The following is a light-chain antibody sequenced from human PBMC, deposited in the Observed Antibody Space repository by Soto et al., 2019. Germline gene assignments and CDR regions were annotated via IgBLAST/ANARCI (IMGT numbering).Light chain of an antibody. CDR1: SSNVGNNL. J-gene: IGLJ2*01. Sequence: QSVLTQPPSVSAAPGQKVTISCSGSSSNVGNNLVSWYQQLPGTAPKLLIYDNNQRPSGIPDRFSAPKSGTSATLGITGLQTGDEADYYCGTWDLKLSTVVFGGGTQLTVL. CDR3: GTWDLKLSTVV. CDR2: DNN. V-gene: IGLV1-51*01.